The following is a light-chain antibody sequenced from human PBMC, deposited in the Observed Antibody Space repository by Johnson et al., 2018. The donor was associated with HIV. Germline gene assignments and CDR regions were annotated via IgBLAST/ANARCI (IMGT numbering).Light chain of an antibody. Sequence: QSVLTQPPSVSAAPGQKVTISCYGSSSNIGNNYVSWYQQLPGTAPKLLIYDNNKRPSGIPDRFSGSKSGTSATLGITGLQTGDEADYYCGTWDSSLSALAFGTGTKVTVL. CDR3: GTWDSSLSALA. J-gene: IGLJ1*01. CDR1: SSNIGNNY. CDR2: DNN. V-gene: IGLV1-51*01.